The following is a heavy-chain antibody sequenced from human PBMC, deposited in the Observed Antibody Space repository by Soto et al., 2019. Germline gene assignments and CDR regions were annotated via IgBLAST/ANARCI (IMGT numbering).Heavy chain of an antibody. V-gene: IGHV3-23*01. D-gene: IGHD6-19*01. J-gene: IGHJ4*02. Sequence: EVQLLESGGGLVQPGGSLRISCAASGFTFSSYAMSWVRQAPGKGLEWVSAISGSGGSTYYADSVKGRFTISRDNSKNTLYLQMNSLRAEDTAVYYCAKNRVEQWLGEYWGQGTLVTVSS. CDR2: ISGSGGST. CDR3: AKNRVEQWLGEY. CDR1: GFTFSSYA.